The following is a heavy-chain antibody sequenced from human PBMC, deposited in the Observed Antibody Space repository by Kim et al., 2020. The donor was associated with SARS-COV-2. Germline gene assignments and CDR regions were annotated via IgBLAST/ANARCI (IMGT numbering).Heavy chain of an antibody. J-gene: IGHJ4*02. D-gene: IGHD3-10*01. CDR1: GFTFSSYA. CDR2: ISYDGSNK. Sequence: GGSLRLSCAASGFTFSSYAMHWVRQAPGKGLEWVAVISYDGSNKYYADSVKGRFTISRDNSKNTLYLQMNSLRAEDTAVYYCARDPGLWFGELLVSDVGYFDYWGQGTLVTVSS. V-gene: IGHV3-30-3*01. CDR3: ARDPGLWFGELLVSDVGYFDY.